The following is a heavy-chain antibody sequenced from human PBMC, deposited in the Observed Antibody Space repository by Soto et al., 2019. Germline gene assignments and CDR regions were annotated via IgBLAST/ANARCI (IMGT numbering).Heavy chain of an antibody. CDR3: ASRDPGTSVDY. CDR1: GGSFTSNNW. D-gene: IGHD1-7*01. V-gene: IGHV4-4*02. CDR2: IYRTGST. Sequence: QVQLQESGPGLVKPSGTLSLTCAVSGGSFTSNNWWTWVRQPPGQGLEWIGEIYRTGSTNNNPSLKSRATISLDKSENQFSLKVTSLTAADTAVYYCASRDPGTSVDYWGQGTLVTVSS. J-gene: IGHJ4*02.